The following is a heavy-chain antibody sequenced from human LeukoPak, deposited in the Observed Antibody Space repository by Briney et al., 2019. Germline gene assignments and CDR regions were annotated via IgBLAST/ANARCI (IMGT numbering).Heavy chain of an antibody. D-gene: IGHD3-3*01. CDR2: VRGSGFST. CDR1: GFTFSSYA. Sequence: GGSLRLSCAASGFTFSSYAMTSVRQASGKGLEWVSAVRGSGFSTYYADSVKGRFPISRDNSKNTLYLHMNRLRADDTAVYYCAQGTWSAYSFAYWGQGTLVTVSS. J-gene: IGHJ4*02. V-gene: IGHV3-23*01. CDR3: AQGTWSAYSFAY.